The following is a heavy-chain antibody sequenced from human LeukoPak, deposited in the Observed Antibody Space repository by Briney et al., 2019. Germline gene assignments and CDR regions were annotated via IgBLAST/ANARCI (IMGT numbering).Heavy chain of an antibody. CDR1: GFTFSTYN. Sequence: GGSLRLSCAASGFTFSTYNMNWVRQAPGKGLEWVSSISSSGSYIYYADSVKGRFTISRDNAKNSLYLQMNSLRAEDTAVYYCARGQHYYGSESYPEWGQGTLVTVSS. V-gene: IGHV3-21*01. J-gene: IGHJ4*02. CDR3: ARGQHYYGSESYPE. CDR2: ISSSGSYI. D-gene: IGHD3-10*01.